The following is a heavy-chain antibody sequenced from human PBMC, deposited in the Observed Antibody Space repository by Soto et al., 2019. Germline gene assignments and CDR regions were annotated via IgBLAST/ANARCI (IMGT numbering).Heavy chain of an antibody. V-gene: IGHV1-46*01. CDR3: ARDQGWIQLWLRGYYYYGMDV. CDR2: INPSGGST. CDR1: GYTFTSYY. D-gene: IGHD5-18*01. Sequence: ASVKLSFTASGYTFTSYYMRWLRQAPVQGLEWMGIINPSGGSTSYAQKFQGRVTMTRDTSTSTVYMELSSLRSEDTAVYYCARDQGWIQLWLRGYYYYGMDVWGQGTTVTVSS. J-gene: IGHJ6*02.